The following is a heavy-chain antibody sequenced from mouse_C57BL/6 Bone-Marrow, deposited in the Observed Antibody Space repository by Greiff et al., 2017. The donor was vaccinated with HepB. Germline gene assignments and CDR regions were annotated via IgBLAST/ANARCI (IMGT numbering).Heavy chain of an antibody. V-gene: IGHV5-12*01. CDR1: GFTFSDYY. Sequence: EVKVEESGGGLVQPGGSLKLSCAASGFTFSDYYMYWVRQTPEKRLEWVAYISNGGGSTYYPDTVKGRFTISRDNAKNTLYLQMSRLKSEDTAMYYCARQKDYGSSYAMDYWGQGTSVTVSS. J-gene: IGHJ4*01. D-gene: IGHD1-1*01. CDR3: ARQKDYGSSYAMDY. CDR2: ISNGGGST.